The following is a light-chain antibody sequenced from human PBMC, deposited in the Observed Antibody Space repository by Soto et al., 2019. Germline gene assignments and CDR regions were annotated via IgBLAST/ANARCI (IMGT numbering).Light chain of an antibody. CDR1: NSTIGNNH. CDR3: ASWDDSLTGRV. V-gene: IGLV1-47*01. CDR2: RNN. J-gene: IGLJ3*02. Sequence: QSVLTQPPSASGTPGQSVTISCSGSNSTIGNNHVYWYQQLPGAAPKLLIYRNNQRPSGVPARFSVSKSGTSASLAISGLRSDDEADYYCASWDDSLTGRVFGGGTKVTVL.